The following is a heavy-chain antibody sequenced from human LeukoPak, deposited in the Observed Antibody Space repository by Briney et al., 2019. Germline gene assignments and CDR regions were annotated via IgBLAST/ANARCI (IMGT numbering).Heavy chain of an antibody. D-gene: IGHD2-15*01. CDR1: GFTFSSYT. Sequence: GGSLRLSCAASGFTFSSYTMNWVRQAPGKGLEWVSAITGSGGTTYYADSVRGRFTISRDNSKNTLFLQMNSLRAEDTAIYYCAKSRSEVVVAAANYWGQGTLITVSS. CDR2: ITGSGGTT. J-gene: IGHJ4*02. V-gene: IGHV3-23*01. CDR3: AKSRSEVVVAAANY.